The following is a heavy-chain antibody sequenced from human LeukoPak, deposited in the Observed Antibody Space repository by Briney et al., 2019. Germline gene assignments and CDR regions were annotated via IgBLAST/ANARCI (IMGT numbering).Heavy chain of an antibody. Sequence: ASVKVSCKASGYTFTSYDINWVRQATGQGLEWMGWISAYNGNTNYAQKLQGRVTMTTDTSTSTAYMELRSLRSDDTAVYYCARVSQGRRAFDIWGQGTMVTVSS. CDR3: ARVSQGRRAFDI. CDR1: GYTFTSYD. CDR2: ISAYNGNT. V-gene: IGHV1-18*01. D-gene: IGHD6-25*01. J-gene: IGHJ3*02.